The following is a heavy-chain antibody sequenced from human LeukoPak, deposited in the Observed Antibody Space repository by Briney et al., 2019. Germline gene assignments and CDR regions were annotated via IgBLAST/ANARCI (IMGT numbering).Heavy chain of an antibody. V-gene: IGHV4-31*03. CDR3: AREAPGGDSDMGYFDY. Sequence: SETLSLTCTVSGGSISSGGYYWSWIRQHPGKGLEWIGYIYYSGSTYYNPSLKSRVTISVDTSKNQFSLKLSSVTAADTAVYYCAREAPGGDSDMGYFDYWGQGTLVTVSS. CDR1: GGSISSGGYY. J-gene: IGHJ4*02. D-gene: IGHD4-23*01. CDR2: IYYSGST.